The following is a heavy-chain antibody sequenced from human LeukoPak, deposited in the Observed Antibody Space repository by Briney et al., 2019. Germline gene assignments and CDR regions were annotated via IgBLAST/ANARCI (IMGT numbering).Heavy chain of an antibody. CDR1: GFTFRNYA. D-gene: IGHD3-10*01. V-gene: IGHV3-23*01. J-gene: IGHJ4*02. Sequence: GGSLRLSCAASGFTFRNYAMNWVRQAPGKGLEWVSAISGGGASKHYAGSVKGRFTISRDNSKNTLYLQMNSLRAEDTAVYYCAKDMHYYGSGNYLYYFDYWGQGTLVTVSS. CDR2: ISGGGASK. CDR3: AKDMHYYGSGNYLYYFDY.